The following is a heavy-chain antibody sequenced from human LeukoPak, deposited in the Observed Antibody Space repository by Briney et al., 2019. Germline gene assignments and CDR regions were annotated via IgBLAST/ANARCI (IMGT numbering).Heavy chain of an antibody. V-gene: IGHV3-21*01. CDR2: ISSSSSYI. D-gene: IGHD2-21*02. CDR1: GFTFSSYN. Sequence: GGSLRLSCAASGFTFSSYNMNWVRQAPGKGLEWVSSISSSSSYIYYADSVKGRFTISRDNAKNSLYLQMNSLRAEDTAVYYCASSCGGDCFAHDYWGQGTLVTVSS. J-gene: IGHJ4*02. CDR3: ASSCGGDCFAHDY.